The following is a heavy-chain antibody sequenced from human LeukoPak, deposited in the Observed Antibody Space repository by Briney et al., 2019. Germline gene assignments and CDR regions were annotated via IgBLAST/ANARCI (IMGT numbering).Heavy chain of an antibody. D-gene: IGHD6-19*01. Sequence: GGSLRLSCAASGFTFSSYGMHWVRQAPGKGLEWVAVIWYDGSKKYYADSVKGRFTISRDNAKNSLYLQMNSLRAEDTAVYYCARGDYSSGWYGSAEYFQHWGQGTLVTVSS. J-gene: IGHJ1*01. CDR3: ARGDYSSGWYGSAEYFQH. V-gene: IGHV3-33*01. CDR1: GFTFSSYG. CDR2: IWYDGSKK.